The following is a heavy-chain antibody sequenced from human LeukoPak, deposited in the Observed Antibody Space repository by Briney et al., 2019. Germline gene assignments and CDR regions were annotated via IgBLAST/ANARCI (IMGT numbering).Heavy chain of an antibody. J-gene: IGHJ6*03. V-gene: IGHV3-11*01. CDR1: GFTFSDYY. CDR3: AREASRVLVSGYYYYMDV. CDR2: ISSSGSTI. Sequence: GGSLRLSCAASGFTFSDYYMSWIRQAPGKGLEWVSYISSSGSTIYYADSVKGRFTISRDNAKNSLYLQMNSLRAEDTAVYYCAREASRVLVSGYYYYMDVWGKGTTVTVSS. D-gene: IGHD3-3*02.